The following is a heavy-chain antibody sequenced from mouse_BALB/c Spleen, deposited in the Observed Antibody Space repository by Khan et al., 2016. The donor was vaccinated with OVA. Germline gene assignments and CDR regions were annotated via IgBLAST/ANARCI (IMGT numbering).Heavy chain of an antibody. CDR1: GFNIKDTY. CDR3: ARITYYDGSY. Sequence: EVKVVESGAELVKPGASVTLSCTASGFNIKDTYLHWVNQRPEQGLEWVGRIDPENGYVKFDPKFQGKAPITADTSSSTVYLQLSSLTSEDTAVYYCARITYYDGSYWGQGTLVTVS. J-gene: IGHJ3*01. V-gene: IGHV14-3*02. CDR2: IDPENGYV. D-gene: IGHD1-1*01.